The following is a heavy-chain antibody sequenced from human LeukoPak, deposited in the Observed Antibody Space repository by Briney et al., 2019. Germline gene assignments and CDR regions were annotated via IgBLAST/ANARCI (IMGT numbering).Heavy chain of an antibody. J-gene: IGHJ4*02. CDR2: ILYSGTTT. D-gene: IGHD1-1*01. CDR3: ARVGDWNDLVY. Sequence: PSETLSLTCTVSGGSISPYYWSWIRQTPGKGLEWIGYILYSGTTTNYNPSLKSRVTISVDTSKNQFSLKLSSVTAADTAVYYCARVGDWNDLVYWGQGTLVTVSA. V-gene: IGHV4-59*01. CDR1: GGSISPYY.